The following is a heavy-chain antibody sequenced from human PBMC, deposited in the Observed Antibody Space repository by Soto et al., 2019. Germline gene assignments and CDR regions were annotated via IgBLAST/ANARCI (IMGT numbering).Heavy chain of an antibody. CDR3: AKGLAVAGSTVYGMDV. J-gene: IGHJ6*02. V-gene: IGHV3-23*01. D-gene: IGHD6-19*01. CDR2: ISGSGGST. Sequence: QPGGSLRLSCAASGFTLSSYAMSWVPQAPGKGLEWVSAISGSGGSTYYADSVKGRFTISRDNSKNTLYLQMNSLRAEDTAVYYCAKGLAVAGSTVYGMDVWGQGTTVTVSS. CDR1: GFTLSSYA.